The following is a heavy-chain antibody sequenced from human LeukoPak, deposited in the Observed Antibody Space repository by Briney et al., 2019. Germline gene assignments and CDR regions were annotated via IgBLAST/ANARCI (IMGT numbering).Heavy chain of an antibody. CDR2: ISNSGGST. CDR3: AEYYYYDSSGYQQYYFDY. CDR1: GFTFTTYA. V-gene: IGHV3-23*01. J-gene: IGHJ4*02. D-gene: IGHD3-22*01. Sequence: GGSLRLSCAASGFTFTTYAMSWVRQAPGKGLEWVSGISNSGGSTYYADSVKGRFTISRDNSQNTLYLQMNSLRAEDTAVYYCAEYYYYDSSGYQQYYFDYWGQGTLVTVSS.